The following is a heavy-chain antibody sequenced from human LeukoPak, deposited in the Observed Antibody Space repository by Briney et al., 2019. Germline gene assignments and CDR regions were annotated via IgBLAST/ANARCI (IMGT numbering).Heavy chain of an antibody. CDR1: GFTFSSYA. V-gene: IGHV3-23*01. J-gene: IGHJ5*02. Sequence: GGSLRLSCAASGFTFSSYAMSWVRQAPGKGLEWVSAISGSGGSTYYADSVKGRFTISRDNSKNTLYLQMNSLRAEDTAVYYCARGSSYSNWFDPWGQGTLVTVSS. CDR3: ARGSSYSNWFDP. D-gene: IGHD6-13*01. CDR2: ISGSGGST.